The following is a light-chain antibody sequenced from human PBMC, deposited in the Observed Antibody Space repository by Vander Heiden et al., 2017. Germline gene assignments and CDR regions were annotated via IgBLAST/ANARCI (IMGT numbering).Light chain of an antibody. CDR3: QQRINWPYT. CDR2: DAS. CDR1: QSVSSY. J-gene: IGKJ2*01. Sequence: EIVLTQSPATLSLSPGERATLSCRASQSVSSYLAWSQQKPGQAPRLLISDASNRATGIPARFSGGGSGTDFTLTINSLEPEDFAVYYCQQRINWPYTFGQGTKLEIK. V-gene: IGKV3-11*01.